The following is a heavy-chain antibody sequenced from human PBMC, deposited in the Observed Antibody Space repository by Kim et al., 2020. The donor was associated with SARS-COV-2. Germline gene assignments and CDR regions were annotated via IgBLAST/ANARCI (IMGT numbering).Heavy chain of an antibody. V-gene: IGHV6-1*01. CDR3: ARVKFEQQLHWLDP. D-gene: IGHD6-13*01. CDR1: GDSVSSNSAA. Sequence: SQTLSLTCVISGDSVSSNSAAWNWIRQSPSRGLEWLGRTYYRSKWYNDYAVSVKSRITINSDTSKNQFSLQLNSVTPEDTAVYYCARVKFEQQLHWLDPWGQGTLVTVSS. J-gene: IGHJ5*02. CDR2: TYYRSKWYN.